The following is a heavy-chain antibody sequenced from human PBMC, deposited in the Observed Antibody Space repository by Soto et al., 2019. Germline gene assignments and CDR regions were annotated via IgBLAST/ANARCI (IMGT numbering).Heavy chain of an antibody. J-gene: IGHJ5*02. CDR3: AEWARYCSGADCRA. CDR2: ISGSGTII. V-gene: IGHV3-23*01. CDR1: GFPFSSRA. Sequence: EVQLLESGGGLVQPGGSLRLSCAASGFPFSSRAMSWVRQAPGKGLEWVSAISGSGTIIYYADSVKGRFTISRNTSKNTLYRQMNSLRADDTAVYYCAEWARYCSGADCRAWGQGTLVTVSS. D-gene: IGHD2-15*01.